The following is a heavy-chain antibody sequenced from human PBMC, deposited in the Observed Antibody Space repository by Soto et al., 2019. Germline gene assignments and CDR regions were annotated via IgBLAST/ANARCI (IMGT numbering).Heavy chain of an antibody. CDR2: IIPIFGTA. CDR1: GGTFSSYA. Sequence: GASVKVSCKASGGTFSSYAISWVRQAPGQGLDWMGGIIPIFGTANYAQKFQGRVTITADESTSTAYMELSSLRSEETAVYYCARLYTAYPEQDYYYCYMDVWGRGTTVTVSS. V-gene: IGHV1-69*13. D-gene: IGHD1-20*01. CDR3: ARLYTAYPEQDYYYCYMDV. J-gene: IGHJ6*02.